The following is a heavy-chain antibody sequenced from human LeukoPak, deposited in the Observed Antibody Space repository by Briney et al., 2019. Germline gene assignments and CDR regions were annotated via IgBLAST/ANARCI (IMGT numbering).Heavy chain of an antibody. Sequence: PGGSLRLSCAASGFTFSSYVMHWVRQAPGKGLEWVAIISYDGSNEYYADSVKGRFTISRDNSKNSLYLQMNSLRAEDTALYYCAKDLIRAAAGTSAAFDIWGQGTMVTVSS. J-gene: IGHJ3*02. V-gene: IGHV3-30*04. CDR3: AKDLIRAAAGTSAAFDI. D-gene: IGHD6-13*01. CDR1: GFTFSSYV. CDR2: ISYDGSNE.